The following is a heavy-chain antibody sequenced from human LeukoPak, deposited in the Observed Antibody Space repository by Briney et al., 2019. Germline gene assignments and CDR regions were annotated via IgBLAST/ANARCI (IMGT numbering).Heavy chain of an antibody. CDR2: IIPIFGTA. J-gene: IGHJ4*02. CDR3: ARELLWFGEVSFDY. Sequence: SVNVSCKASGGTFSSYAISWVRQAPGQGLEWMGGIIPIFGTANYAQKFQGRVTITADKSTSTAYMELSSLRAEDTAVYYCARELLWFGEVSFDYWGQGTLVTVSS. D-gene: IGHD3-10*01. CDR1: GGTFSSYA. V-gene: IGHV1-69*06.